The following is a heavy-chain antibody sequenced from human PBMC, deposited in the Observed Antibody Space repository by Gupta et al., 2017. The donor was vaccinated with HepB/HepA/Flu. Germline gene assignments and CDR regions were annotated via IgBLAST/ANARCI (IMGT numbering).Heavy chain of an antibody. V-gene: IGHV3-23*01. CDR3: AKNQGNYYQFGMDV. J-gene: IGHJ6*02. Sequence: QLLESGGGLVQPGGSLRLSCAASGFTFSSNAVSWVRQAPGKGLEWVSSISVGGASTYNADAVKGRFTISRDNSKNTLYLQMKRLRAEDTAVYFCAKNQGNYYQFGMDVGGQGTTVTVSS. CDR2: ISVGGAST. CDR1: GFTFSSNA.